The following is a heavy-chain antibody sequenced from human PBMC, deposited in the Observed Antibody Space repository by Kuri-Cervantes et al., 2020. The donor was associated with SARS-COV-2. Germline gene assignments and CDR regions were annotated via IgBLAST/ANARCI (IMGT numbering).Heavy chain of an antibody. V-gene: IGHV4-38-2*02. Sequence: ESLKISCAASGFTFSSYAMSWVRQAPGKGLEWIGSIYHSGSTYYNPSLKSRVTISVDTSKNQFSLKLSSVTAADTAVYYCARDRRTGRIDPWGQGTLVTVSS. J-gene: IGHJ5*02. CDR1: GFTFSSYA. CDR2: IYHSGST. D-gene: IGHD1-1*01. CDR3: ARDRRTGRIDP.